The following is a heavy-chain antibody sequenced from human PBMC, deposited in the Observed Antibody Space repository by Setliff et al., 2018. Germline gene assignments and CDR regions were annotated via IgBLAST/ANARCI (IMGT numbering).Heavy chain of an antibody. CDR3: RQAVVGRDVFDV. Sequence: TSETLSLTCTVSGGSISSYYWSWIRQPPGKGLEWIGYIYNSGSTNYNPSLESRVTISVDTSRNQISLTLSSVTAADTAVYYCRQAVVGRDVFDVWGQGTVVTVSS. V-gene: IGHV4-59*03. CDR2: IYNSGST. J-gene: IGHJ3*01. D-gene: IGHD1-1*01. CDR1: GGSISSYY.